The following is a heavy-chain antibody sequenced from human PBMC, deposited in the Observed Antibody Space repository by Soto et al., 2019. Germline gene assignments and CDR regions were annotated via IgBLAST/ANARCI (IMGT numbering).Heavy chain of an antibody. CDR3: ARGYSYGNFLY. CDR2: INSDGSYT. J-gene: IGHJ4*02. CDR1: GFTFSNYW. V-gene: IGHV3-74*01. D-gene: IGHD5-18*01. Sequence: HLGGSLRLSCAASGFTFSNYWMHWVRQAPGKGLVWVSRINSDGSYTNYADSVKGRFTISRDNAKNTLFLQMNSLRAEDTAVYYCARGYSYGNFLYWGQGTLVTVSS.